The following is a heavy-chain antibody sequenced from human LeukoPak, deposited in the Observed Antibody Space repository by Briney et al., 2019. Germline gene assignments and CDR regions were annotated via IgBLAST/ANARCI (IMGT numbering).Heavy chain of an antibody. J-gene: IGHJ6*03. CDR2: INHSGST. D-gene: IGHD5-12*01. CDR3: ARGGYDFWYYYYYMDV. Sequence: PETLSLTCTVSGGSISSYYWSWIRQPPGKGLEWIGEINHSGSTNYNPSLKSRVTISVDTSKNQFSLKLSSVTAADTAVYYCARGGYDFWYYYYYMDVWGKGTTVTVSS. CDR1: GGSISSYY. V-gene: IGHV4-34*01.